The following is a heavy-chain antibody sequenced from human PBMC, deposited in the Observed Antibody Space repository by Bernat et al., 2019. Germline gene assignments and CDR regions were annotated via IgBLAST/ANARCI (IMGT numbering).Heavy chain of an antibody. Sequence: QVQLQQWGAGLLKPSETLSLTCAVYGGSFSGYYWSWIRQPPGKGLEWIGEINHSGSTNYNPSLKSRVTISVDTSKNQFSLKLSSVTAADTAVYYCARKAPWYFDLWGRGTLVTVSS. J-gene: IGHJ2*01. V-gene: IGHV4-34*01. CDR2: INHSGST. CDR1: GGSFSGYY. CDR3: ARKAPWYFDL.